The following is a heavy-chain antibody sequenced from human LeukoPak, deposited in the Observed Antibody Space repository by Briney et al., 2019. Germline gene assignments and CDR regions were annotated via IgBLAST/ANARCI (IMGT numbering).Heavy chain of an antibody. CDR1: GGSISSSSYY. J-gene: IGHJ1*01. V-gene: IGHV4-39*07. CDR2: IYYSGST. Sequence: SETLSLTCTVSGGSISSSSYYWGWIRQPPGKGLEWIGSIYYSGSTYYNPSLKSRVTMSVDTSKNQFSLKLSSVSAADTAVYYCARDLYYYDSSGYYYFYFQHWGQGTLVTVSS. D-gene: IGHD3-22*01. CDR3: ARDLYYYDSSGYYYFYFQH.